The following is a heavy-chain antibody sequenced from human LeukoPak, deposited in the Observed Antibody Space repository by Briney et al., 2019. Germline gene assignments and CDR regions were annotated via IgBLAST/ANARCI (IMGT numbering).Heavy chain of an antibody. D-gene: IGHD5-18*01. V-gene: IGHV3-23*01. CDR2: ISGSGDST. CDR1: GCTFSSYA. Sequence: GGSLRLSCAASGCTFSSYAMNWVRQAPGKGLEWVSSISGSGDSTYYADSEKGRFTISRDNSKNTLYLQMNSLRAEDTAVYYCARGGSYTAMETRPFDYWGQGTLVTVSS. CDR3: ARGGSYTAMETRPFDY. J-gene: IGHJ4*02.